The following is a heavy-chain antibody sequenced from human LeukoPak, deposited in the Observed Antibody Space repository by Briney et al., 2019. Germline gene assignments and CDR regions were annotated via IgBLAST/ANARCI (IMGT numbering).Heavy chain of an antibody. V-gene: IGHV3-30*02. CDR2: IRYDGTNT. Sequence: GGSLRLSCAASRFTFSSYGMHWVRQAPGRGLEWVAFIRYDGTNTYYADSVKGRFTISRDNSKNTLYLQMNSLRPEDTAVYYCAKDRGSGWYKGSFDYWGQGTLVTVSS. CDR1: RFTFSSYG. CDR3: AKDRGSGWYKGSFDY. D-gene: IGHD6-19*01. J-gene: IGHJ4*02.